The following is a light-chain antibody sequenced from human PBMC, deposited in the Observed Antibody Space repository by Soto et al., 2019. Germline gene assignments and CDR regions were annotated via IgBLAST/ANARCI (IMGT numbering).Light chain of an antibody. CDR3: QQFASYPLT. Sequence: VLTQSPGTLSLSPGEITTLSCRASQTVRNNYLAWYQQKPGQAPTLLIYDASNRATGIPDRFSGGGSGTDFTLTISRLEPEDFAVYYCQQFASYPLTFGGGTKV. CDR1: QTVRNNY. J-gene: IGKJ4*01. CDR2: DAS. V-gene: IGKV3-20*01.